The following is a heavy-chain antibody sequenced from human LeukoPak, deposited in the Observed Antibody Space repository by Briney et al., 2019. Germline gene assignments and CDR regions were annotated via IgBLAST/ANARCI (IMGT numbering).Heavy chain of an antibody. V-gene: IGHV1-2*04. J-gene: IGHJ3*02. D-gene: IGHD2-15*01. CDR2: ISPNSGGT. CDR1: GYTFTGYY. Sequence: ASVKVACKASGYTFTGYYMHWVRQAPGQGLEWMVWISPNSGGTNYAQKFQGWVTMTRDTSISTAYMELSRLRSDDTAVYYCARVASHCSGGSCYSFDAFDIWGQGTMVTVSS. CDR3: ARVASHCSGGSCYSFDAFDI.